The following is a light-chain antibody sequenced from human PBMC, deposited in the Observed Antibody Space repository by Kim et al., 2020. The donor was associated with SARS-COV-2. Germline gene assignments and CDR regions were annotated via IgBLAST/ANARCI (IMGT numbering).Light chain of an antibody. CDR2: DND. Sequence: QSVLTQPPSVSAAPGHKVTISCSGSRSNIGINPVSWYQQFPGTAPRLITYDNDKRPSGIPDRFSSSKSGTSATLGITGLRTGDEADYYCATWDSSLSVGVYGGGTKVTVL. CDR3: ATWDSSLSVGV. CDR1: RSNIGINP. J-gene: IGLJ3*02. V-gene: IGLV1-51*01.